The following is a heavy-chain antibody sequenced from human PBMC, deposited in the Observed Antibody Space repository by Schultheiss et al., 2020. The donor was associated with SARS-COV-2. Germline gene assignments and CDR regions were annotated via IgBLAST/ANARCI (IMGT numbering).Heavy chain of an antibody. CDR3: ARAPGGYDTKFDY. J-gene: IGHJ4*02. Sequence: ASVKVSCKASGYTFTGYYMHWVRQAPGQGLEWMGWINPNSGGTNYAQKLQGRVTMTTDTSTSTAYMELRSLRSDDTAVYYCARAPGGYDTKFDYWCQGTLVTVSS. V-gene: IGHV1-2*02. CDR2: INPNSGGT. D-gene: IGHD1-1*01. CDR1: GYTFTGYY.